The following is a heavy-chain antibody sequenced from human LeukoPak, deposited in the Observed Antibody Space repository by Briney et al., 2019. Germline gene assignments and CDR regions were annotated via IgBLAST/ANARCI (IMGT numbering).Heavy chain of an antibody. D-gene: IGHD2-2*01. V-gene: IGHV4-4*07. CDR1: GGSISSYY. Sequence: SETLSLTCTVSGGSISSYYWSWIRQPAGKGLEWIGRIYTSGSTNYNPSLKSRVTMSVDTSKNQFSLKLSSVTAADTAVYYCARGSGYCSSTSCSELDYWGQGTLVTVSS. CDR2: IYTSGST. J-gene: IGHJ4*02. CDR3: ARGSGYCSSTSCSELDY.